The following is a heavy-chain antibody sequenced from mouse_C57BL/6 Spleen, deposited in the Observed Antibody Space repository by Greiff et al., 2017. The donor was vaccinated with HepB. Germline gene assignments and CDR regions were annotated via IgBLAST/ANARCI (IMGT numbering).Heavy chain of an antibody. J-gene: IGHJ3*01. CDR1: GYTFTSYW. D-gene: IGHD2-5*01. Sequence: QVQLQQPGAELVKPGASVKLSCKASGYTFTSYWMHWVKQRPGQGLEWIGMIHPNSGSTNYNEKFKSKATLTVDKSSSTAYMQLSSLTSEDSAVYYCAQYSHYSFAYWGQGTLVTVSA. CDR2: IHPNSGST. V-gene: IGHV1-64*01. CDR3: AQYSHYSFAY.